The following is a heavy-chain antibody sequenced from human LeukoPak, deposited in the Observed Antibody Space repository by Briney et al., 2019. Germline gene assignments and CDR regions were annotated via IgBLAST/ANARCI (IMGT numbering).Heavy chain of an antibody. CDR2: ISYDGSNK. CDR3: ARDLYGGYLGLDY. D-gene: IGHD5-12*01. J-gene: IGHJ4*02. Sequence: GGSLRLSCAASGITFSSYAMHWVRQAPGKGLEWVAVISYDGSNKYYADSVKGRFTISRDNSKSTLYLQMNSLRAEDTAVYHCARDLYGGYLGLDYWGQGTLVTVSS. CDR1: GITFSSYA. V-gene: IGHV3-30-3*01.